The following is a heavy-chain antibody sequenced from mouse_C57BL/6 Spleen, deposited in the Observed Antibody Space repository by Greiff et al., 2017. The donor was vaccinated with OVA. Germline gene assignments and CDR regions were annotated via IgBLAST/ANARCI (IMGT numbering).Heavy chain of an antibody. CDR2: ISYDGSN. J-gene: IGHJ4*01. Sequence: EVKLQESGPGLVKPSQSLSLTCSVTGYSITSGYYWNWIRQFPGNKLEWMGYISYDGSNNYNPSLKNRISITRDTSKNQFFLKLNSVTTEDTATYYCAFSTVEPKDYAMDYWGQGTSVTVSS. CDR1: GYSITSGYY. D-gene: IGHD1-1*01. V-gene: IGHV3-6*01. CDR3: AFSTVEPKDYAMDY.